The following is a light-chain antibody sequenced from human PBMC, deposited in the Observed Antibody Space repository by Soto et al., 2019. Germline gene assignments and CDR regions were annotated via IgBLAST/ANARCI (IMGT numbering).Light chain of an antibody. CDR2: KAS. CDR1: QSISSR. Sequence: DIQMTQSPSTLPASVGDRVTITCRASQSISSRLAWYQQKPGKAPKLLIYKASSLESGVPSRFSGSGSGTEFTLTISSLQPDDFATYYCQHYNSCPLTFGGGTKVEIK. J-gene: IGKJ4*01. CDR3: QHYNSCPLT. V-gene: IGKV1-5*03.